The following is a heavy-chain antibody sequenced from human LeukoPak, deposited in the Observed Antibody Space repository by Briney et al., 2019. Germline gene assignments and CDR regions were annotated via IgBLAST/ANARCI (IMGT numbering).Heavy chain of an antibody. CDR3: ARVGAILFIDD. J-gene: IGHJ4*02. D-gene: IGHD1-26*01. CDR2: IYYSGST. Sequence: AETLSLTCTVSGGSISSSSYYWGRIRQPPGKGLEWFVSIYYSGSTYYNPSLKSRVTISVDTSKTQFSQKLSSVTAAGTAVYYCARVGAILFIDDWEQRTLVTVSS. CDR1: GGSISSSSYY. V-gene: IGHV4-39*07.